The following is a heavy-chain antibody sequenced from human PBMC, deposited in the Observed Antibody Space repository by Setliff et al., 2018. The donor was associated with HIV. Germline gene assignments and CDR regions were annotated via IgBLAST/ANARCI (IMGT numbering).Heavy chain of an antibody. Sequence: PSETLSLTCTVSDASITADTFYWNWLRRPPGKGPEWIGYIHNSGTTHYNPAFESRLIISLDMSNNRFSLKLSSVTAAETAVYYCARDLRYVDSSGQKVNDAFDIWGQGTMVTVSS. D-gene: IGHD3-22*01. CDR3: ARDLRYVDSSGQKVNDAFDI. CDR2: IHNSGTT. V-gene: IGHV4-30-4*08. CDR1: DASITADTFY. J-gene: IGHJ3*02.